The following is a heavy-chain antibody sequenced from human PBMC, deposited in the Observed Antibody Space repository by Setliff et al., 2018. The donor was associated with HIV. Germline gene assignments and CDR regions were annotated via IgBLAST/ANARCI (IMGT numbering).Heavy chain of an antibody. CDR2: INPNSGDT. Sequence: ASVKVSCKASGYTFTIYDITWVRQAPGQGLEWMGRINPNSGDTNYAQKFKGRVTMTRDTSISTAYMEVTRLRSDDTAVYYCARGSTAVNYYYYYIDVWGKGTTVTVSS. V-gene: IGHV1-2*06. J-gene: IGHJ6*03. CDR3: ARGSTAVNYYYYYIDV. D-gene: IGHD2-2*01. CDR1: GYTFTIYD.